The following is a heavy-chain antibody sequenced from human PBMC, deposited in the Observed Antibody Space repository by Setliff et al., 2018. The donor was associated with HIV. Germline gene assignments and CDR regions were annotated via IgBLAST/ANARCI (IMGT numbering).Heavy chain of an antibody. CDR1: GFSFTDYD. V-gene: IGHV3-23*01. D-gene: IGHD1-1*01. Sequence: PGGSLRLSCAASGFSFTDYDMTWVRQAPGKGLEWVSGIRDSGVSVYYADSVMGRFTISRDNSKNTLYLQLNSLRPEDTGVYYCASARIPTGGTSTSFDYCGQGTLVTVSS. CDR2: IRDSGVSV. J-gene: IGHJ4*02. CDR3: ASARIPTGGTSTSFDY.